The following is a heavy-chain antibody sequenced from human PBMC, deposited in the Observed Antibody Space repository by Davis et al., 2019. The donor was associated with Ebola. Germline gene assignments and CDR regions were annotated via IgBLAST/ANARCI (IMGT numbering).Heavy chain of an antibody. D-gene: IGHD2-15*01. V-gene: IGHV1-18*01. Sequence: ASVKVSCKASGYTFTSYGISWVRQAPGQGLEWMGWISAYNGNTNYAQKLQGRVTMTTDTSASTAYMELSSLRSEDTAVYYCARGLGYCSGGSCYWFDPWGQGTLVTVSS. CDR3: ARGLGYCSGGSCYWFDP. CDR1: GYTFTSYG. CDR2: ISAYNGNT. J-gene: IGHJ5*02.